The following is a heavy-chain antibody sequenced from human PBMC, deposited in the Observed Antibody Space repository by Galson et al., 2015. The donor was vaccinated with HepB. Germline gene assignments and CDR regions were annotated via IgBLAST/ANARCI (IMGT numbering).Heavy chain of an antibody. CDR3: ARPGIAVAGTSGAEYFQH. Sequence: SVKVSCKASGGTFSRYAISWVRQAPGQGLEWMGGIIPIFGTANYAQKFQGRVTITADESTSTAYMELSSLRSEDTAVYYCARPGIAVAGTSGAEYFQHWGQGTLVTVSS. CDR2: IIPIFGTA. J-gene: IGHJ1*01. D-gene: IGHD6-19*01. V-gene: IGHV1-69*13. CDR1: GGTFSRYA.